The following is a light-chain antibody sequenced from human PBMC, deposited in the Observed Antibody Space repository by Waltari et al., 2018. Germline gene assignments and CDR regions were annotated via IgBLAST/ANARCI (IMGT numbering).Light chain of an antibody. Sequence: DIQMAQSTSSLSASVGDRVTITCRASQSISSYLNWYQQKPGKAPKPLIYAASSLQSGVPSRFIGSRSTTDFTLTISSLQPEDFATYYCQQSYSTPAFGPGTKVDVK. CDR2: AAS. V-gene: IGKV1-39*01. CDR1: QSISSY. CDR3: QQSYSTPA. J-gene: IGKJ3*01.